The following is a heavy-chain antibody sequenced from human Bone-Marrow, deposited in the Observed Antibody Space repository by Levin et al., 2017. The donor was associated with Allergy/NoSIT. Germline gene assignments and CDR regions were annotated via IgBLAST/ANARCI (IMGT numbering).Heavy chain of an antibody. D-gene: IGHD2-15*01. CDR1: GYTFTSYY. Sequence: ASVKVSCKASGYTFTSYYMHWVRQAPGQGLEWMGIINPSGGSTSYAQKFQGRVTMTRDTSTSTVYMELSSLRSEDTAVYYCARDQGRRYTRIVVVVAATFGMDVWGQGTTVTVSS. V-gene: IGHV1-46*01. J-gene: IGHJ6*02. CDR2: INPSGGST. CDR3: ARDQGRRYTRIVVVVAATFGMDV.